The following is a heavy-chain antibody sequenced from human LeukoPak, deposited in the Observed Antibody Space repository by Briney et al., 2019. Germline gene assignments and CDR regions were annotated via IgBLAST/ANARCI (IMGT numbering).Heavy chain of an antibody. CDR1: GFTFDDYG. J-gene: IGHJ4*02. V-gene: IGHV3-20*01. CDR2: INRNGAGT. Sequence: GGSLRLSCAASGFTFDDYGMTWVRQAPGKGLEWVTGINRNGAGTGYVDSVKGRFTVSRDNAKNSLYLQMNSLRAEDTALYHCARSLPSLDYWGQGTLVTVSS. CDR3: ARSLPSLDY.